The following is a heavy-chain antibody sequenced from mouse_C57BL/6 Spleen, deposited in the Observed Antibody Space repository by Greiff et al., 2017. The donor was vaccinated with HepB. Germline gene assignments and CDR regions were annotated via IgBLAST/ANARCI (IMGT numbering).Heavy chain of an antibody. CDR2: ISSGGSYT. V-gene: IGHV5-6*01. CDR1: GFTFSSYG. D-gene: IGHD2-4*01. CDR3: ARHEHYDVLYYAMDY. J-gene: IGHJ4*01. Sequence: EVKLMESGGDLVKPGGSLKLSCAASGFTFSSYGMSWVRQTPDKRLEWVATISSGGSYTYYPDSVKGRFTISRDNAKNTLYLQMSSLKSEDTAMYYCARHEHYDVLYYAMDYWGQGTSVTVSS.